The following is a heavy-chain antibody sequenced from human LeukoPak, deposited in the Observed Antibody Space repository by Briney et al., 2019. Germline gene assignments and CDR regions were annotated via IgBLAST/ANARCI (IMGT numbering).Heavy chain of an antibody. J-gene: IGHJ4*02. Sequence: ASVKVSCKASGYTFTSYYMHWVRQAPGQGLEWMGIINPSGGSTSYAQKFKGRVTMTRDTSTSTVYMELSSLRSEDTAVYYCARDRRFWSGYYGPDRSEHQYYFDYWGQGTLVTVSS. D-gene: IGHD3-3*01. V-gene: IGHV1-46*01. CDR2: INPSGGST. CDR1: GYTFTSYY. CDR3: ARDRRFWSGYYGPDRSEHQYYFDY.